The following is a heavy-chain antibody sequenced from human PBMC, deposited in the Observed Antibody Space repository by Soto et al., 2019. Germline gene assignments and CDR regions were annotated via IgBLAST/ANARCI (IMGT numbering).Heavy chain of an antibody. Sequence: SQTLTLTCVISGDSVSSNSAAWNWIRQSPSRGLEWLGRAYYRSKWYIDYAPSVTSRITINLDTSENQLSLQLNSVTPEDTAMYYCARARPLVPATLGSFAHWGQGSQVTVSS. V-gene: IGHV6-1*01. CDR1: GDSVSSNSAA. CDR2: AYYRSKWYI. J-gene: IGHJ4*02. D-gene: IGHD1-26*01. CDR3: ARARPLVPATLGSFAH.